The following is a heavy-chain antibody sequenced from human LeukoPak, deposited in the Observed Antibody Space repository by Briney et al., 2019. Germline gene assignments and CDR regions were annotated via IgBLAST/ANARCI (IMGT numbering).Heavy chain of an antibody. J-gene: IGHJ4*02. Sequence: ASVKVSCKASGYTFTRYYMHWVRQAPGQGLEWMGWINPNSGGTNYAQKFQGRVTMTRDTSISTAYMELSRLRSDDTAVYYCARAGLVATTNFDYWGQGTLVTVSS. V-gene: IGHV1-2*02. CDR2: INPNSGGT. D-gene: IGHD5-24*01. CDR1: GYTFTRYY. CDR3: ARAGLVATTNFDY.